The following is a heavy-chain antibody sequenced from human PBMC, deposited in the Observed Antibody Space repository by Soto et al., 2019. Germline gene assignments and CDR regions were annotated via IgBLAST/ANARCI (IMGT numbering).Heavy chain of an antibody. CDR2: IIPIFGTA. Sequence: SVKVSCKASGGTFSSYAISWVRQAPGQGLEWMGGIIPIFGTANYAQKFQGRVTITADESTSTAYMELSSLRSEDTAVYYCARVGSEIYYYYYYGMEVWGQGTTVTVSS. CDR1: GGTFSSYA. CDR3: ARVGSEIYYYYYYGMEV. V-gene: IGHV1-69*13. J-gene: IGHJ6*02.